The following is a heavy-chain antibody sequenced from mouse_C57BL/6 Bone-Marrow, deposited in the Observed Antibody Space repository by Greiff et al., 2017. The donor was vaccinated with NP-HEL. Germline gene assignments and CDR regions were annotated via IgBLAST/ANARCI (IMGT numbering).Heavy chain of an antibody. Sequence: VQLQQPGAELVRPGSSVKLSCKASGYTFTSYWMHWVKQRPIQGLEWIGNIDPSDSETHYNQKFKDKATLTVDKSSSTAYMQLSSLTSEDSAVYYCARPGSSPWYFDVWGTGTTVTVSS. CDR3: ARPGSSPWYFDV. CDR2: IDPSDSET. D-gene: IGHD1-1*01. V-gene: IGHV1-52*01. J-gene: IGHJ1*03. CDR1: GYTFTSYW.